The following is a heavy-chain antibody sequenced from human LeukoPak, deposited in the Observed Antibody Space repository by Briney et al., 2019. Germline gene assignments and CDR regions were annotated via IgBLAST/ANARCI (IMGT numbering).Heavy chain of an antibody. Sequence: ASVKVSCKASGGTFSSYAISWVRQAPGQGLECMGRIIPICGTANYAQKFQGRVTITTDESTSTAYMELSSLRSEDTAVYYCARDPFTYYYDSSGPADDAFYIWGQGTMVTVSS. J-gene: IGHJ3*02. CDR3: ARDPFTYYYDSSGPADDAFYI. CDR1: GGTFSSYA. V-gene: IGHV1-69*05. CDR2: IIPICGTA. D-gene: IGHD3-22*01.